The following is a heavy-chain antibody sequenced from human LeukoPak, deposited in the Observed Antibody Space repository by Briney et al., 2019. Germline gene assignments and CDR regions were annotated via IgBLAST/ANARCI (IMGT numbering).Heavy chain of an antibody. CDR2: ISAYNGNT. J-gene: IGHJ4*02. CDR1: GYTFTSYG. D-gene: IGHD3-22*01. CDR3: ARVSLEHLIVVALSPFDY. V-gene: IGHV1-18*01. Sequence: ASVKVSCKASGYTFTSYGISWVRQAPGQGLEWMGWISAYNGNTNYAQKLQGRVTMTTDTSTSTAYMELRSLRSDDTAVYYCARVSLEHLIVVALSPFDYWDQGTLVTVSS.